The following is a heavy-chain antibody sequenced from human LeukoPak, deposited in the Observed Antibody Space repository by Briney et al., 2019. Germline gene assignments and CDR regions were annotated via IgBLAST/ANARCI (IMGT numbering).Heavy chain of an antibody. CDR1: GYTFTSYG. CDR3: AKVCTIFGVVGPVDY. Sequence: GASVKVSCKASGYTFTSYGISWVRQAPGQGLEWMGWISAYNGNTNYAQKLQGRVTMTTDTSTSTAYMELRSLRSDDTAVYYCAKVCTIFGVVGPVDYWGQGTLVTVSS. D-gene: IGHD3-3*01. J-gene: IGHJ4*02. V-gene: IGHV1-18*01. CDR2: ISAYNGNT.